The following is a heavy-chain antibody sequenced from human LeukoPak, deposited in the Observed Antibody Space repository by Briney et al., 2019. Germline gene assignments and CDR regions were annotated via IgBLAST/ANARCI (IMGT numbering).Heavy chain of an antibody. CDR3: ARASGSYGSGSYYYYGMDV. Sequence: SETLSLTCAVSGYSISSGYYWGWIRRPPGKGLEWIGSIFHSGSTYYNPSLKSRVNMPVDTSKNQISLKLSSVTAADTAVYYCARASGSYGSGSYYYYGMDVWGKGTTVTVSS. J-gene: IGHJ6*04. D-gene: IGHD3-10*01. CDR2: IFHSGST. V-gene: IGHV4-38-2*01. CDR1: GYSISSGYY.